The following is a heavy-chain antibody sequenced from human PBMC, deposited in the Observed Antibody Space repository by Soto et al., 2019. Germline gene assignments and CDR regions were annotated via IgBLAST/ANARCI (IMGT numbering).Heavy chain of an antibody. CDR3: AKDPVPYYYYYYGMDV. V-gene: IGHV3-30*18. J-gene: IGHJ6*02. D-gene: IGHD3-10*01. CDR1: GFTFSSYG. Sequence: PGGSLRLSCAASGFTFSSYGMHWFRQAPGKGLEWVAVISYDGSNKYYADSVKGRFTISRDNSKNTLYLQMNSLRAEDTAVYYCAKDPVPYYYYYYGMDVWGQGTTVTVSS. CDR2: ISYDGSNK.